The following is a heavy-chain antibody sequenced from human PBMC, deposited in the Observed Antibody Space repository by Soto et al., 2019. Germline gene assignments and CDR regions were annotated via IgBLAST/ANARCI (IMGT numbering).Heavy chain of an antibody. J-gene: IGHJ1*01. CDR1: GDSVSSKSAA. Sequence: SQTPSLTCAISGDSVSSKSAAWNWIRQSPSRGLEWLGRTYYWSKWNNDYAVSVKSRITINPDTSKNQFSLQLNTLTPEDTAVYYCARESIGDRREYFEHWGQGTLVTVSS. CDR3: ARESIGDRREYFEH. V-gene: IGHV6-1*01. CDR2: TYYWSKWNN. D-gene: IGHD3-16*01.